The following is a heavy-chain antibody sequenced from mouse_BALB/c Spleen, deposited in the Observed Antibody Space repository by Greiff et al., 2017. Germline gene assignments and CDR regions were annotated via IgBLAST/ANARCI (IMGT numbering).Heavy chain of an antibody. Sequence: EVKVEESGGGLVQPGGSMKLSCVASGFTFSSYWMSWVRQSPEKGLEWVAEIRLKSDNYATHYAESVKGKFTISRDDSKSRLYLQMNSLRAEDTGIYSCTRYYGSSYYFDYWGQGTTLTVSS. J-gene: IGHJ2*01. CDR3: TRYYGSSYYFDY. CDR2: IRLKSDNYAT. D-gene: IGHD1-1*01. V-gene: IGHV6-6*02. CDR1: GFTFSSYW.